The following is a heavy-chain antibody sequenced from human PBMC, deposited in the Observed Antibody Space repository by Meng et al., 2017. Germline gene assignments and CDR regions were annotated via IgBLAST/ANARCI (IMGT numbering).Heavy chain of an antibody. CDR1: GGSFSGYY. V-gene: IGHV4-34*01. Sequence: GSLRLSRAVYGGSFSGYYWSWIRQPPGKGLEWIGEINHSGSTNYNPSLKSRVTISVDTSKNQFSLKLSSVTAADTAVYYCARGGVGYCSSTSCAIGDSAFDIWGQGTMVTVSS. D-gene: IGHD2-2*01. J-gene: IGHJ3*02. CDR3: ARGGVGYCSSTSCAIGDSAFDI. CDR2: INHSGST.